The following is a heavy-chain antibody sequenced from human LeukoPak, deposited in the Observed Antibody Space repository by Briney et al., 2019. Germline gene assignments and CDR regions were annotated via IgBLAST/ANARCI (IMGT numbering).Heavy chain of an antibody. Sequence: SVKVSCRASGGTFSSYAISWVRQAPGQGLEWMGGIIPIFGTANYAQKFQGRVTITADESTSTAYMELSSLRSEDTAVYYCARGYYGSGSYYHYYYYYGMDVWGQGTTVTVSS. CDR3: ARGYYGSGSYYHYYYYYGMDV. V-gene: IGHV1-69*13. D-gene: IGHD3-10*01. CDR2: IIPIFGTA. CDR1: GGTFSSYA. J-gene: IGHJ6*02.